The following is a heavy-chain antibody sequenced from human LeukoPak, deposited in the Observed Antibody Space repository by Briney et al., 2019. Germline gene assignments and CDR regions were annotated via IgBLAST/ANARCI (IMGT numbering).Heavy chain of an antibody. CDR2: IHHSGST. D-gene: IGHD3-22*01. CDR3: ARGDYYDSSGYFI. CDR1: SGSISSGGYS. J-gene: IGHJ3*02. Sequence: SQTLSLTCAVSSGSISSGGYSWSWIRQPPGKGLEWIGYIHHSGSTYYNPSLKSRVTISVDRSKNQFSLKLSSVTAADTAVYYCARGDYYDSSGYFIWGQGAMVTVSS. V-gene: IGHV4-30-2*01.